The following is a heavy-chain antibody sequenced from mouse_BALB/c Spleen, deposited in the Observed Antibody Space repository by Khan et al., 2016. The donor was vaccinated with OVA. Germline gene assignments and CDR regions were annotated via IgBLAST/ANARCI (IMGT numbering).Heavy chain of an antibody. J-gene: IGHJ4*01. CDR2: ISTYYDDA. CDR1: GYTFTDYA. D-gene: IGHD1-1*01. V-gene: IGHV1S137*01. Sequence: QVQLQQSGAELVRPGVSVKISCKGSGYTFTDYAMHWVKQSHTKSLEWIGVISTYYDDASYSQKFKGKATMTIDKSSSTAYLELARLTSEASAIYYCARNYYGTRNAMDYWGQGTSVTVSS. CDR3: ARNYYGTRNAMDY.